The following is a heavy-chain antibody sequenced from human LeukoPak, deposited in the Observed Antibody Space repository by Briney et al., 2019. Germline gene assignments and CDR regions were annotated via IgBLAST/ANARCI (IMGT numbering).Heavy chain of an antibody. CDR1: GFTFSYYN. Sequence: PGGSLRLSCAASGFTFSYYNMNWVRQAPGKGLEWVSSLSSSSTYIYYADSVKGRFTISRDNAKNSLYLQMNSLRAEDTAVYYCARDLGNYGSGQNHAFDYWGQGTLVTVSS. D-gene: IGHD3-10*01. CDR3: ARDLGNYGSGQNHAFDY. J-gene: IGHJ4*02. V-gene: IGHV3-21*01. CDR2: LSSSSTYI.